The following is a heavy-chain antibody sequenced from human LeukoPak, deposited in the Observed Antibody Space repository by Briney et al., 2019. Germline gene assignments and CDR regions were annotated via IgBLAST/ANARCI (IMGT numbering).Heavy chain of an antibody. CDR3: ATAEYYSYWFDP. D-gene: IGHD3-10*01. V-gene: IGHV1-24*01. CDR2: FDPEDGET. J-gene: IGHJ5*02. CDR1: GYTLTELS. Sequence: ASVKVSCKVSGYTLTELSMHWVRQAPGKGREGMGGFDPEDGETIYAQKFQGRVTMTEDTSTDTAYMELSSLRSEDTAVYYCATAEYYSYWFDPWGQGTLVTVSS.